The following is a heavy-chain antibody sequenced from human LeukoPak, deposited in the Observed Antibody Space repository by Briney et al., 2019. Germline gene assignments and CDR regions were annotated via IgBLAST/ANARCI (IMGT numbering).Heavy chain of an antibody. J-gene: IGHJ4*02. V-gene: IGHV3-53*01. Sequence: GGSLRLSCAASGFIVSSIYMNWVRQAPGKGLEWVSVIYSDGTTYYSDSVKGRFTISRDDSKNTLYLHMNSLRAEDTAVYYCARAPNWRFDHWGQGTLVTVSS. CDR1: GFIVSSIY. CDR3: ARAPNWRFDH. D-gene: IGHD1-1*01. CDR2: IYSDGTT.